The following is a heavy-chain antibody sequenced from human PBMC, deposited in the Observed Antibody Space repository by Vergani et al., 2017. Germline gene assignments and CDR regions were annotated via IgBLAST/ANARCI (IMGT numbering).Heavy chain of an antibody. J-gene: IGHJ6*02. V-gene: IGHV3-33*01. Sequence: QVQLVESGGGVVQPGRSLRLSCAASGFTFSSYGMHWVRQAPGKGLDWVAVIWYDGSNKYYADSVKGRFTISRDNSKNTLYLQMNSLRAEDTAVYYCARSDYDSRRDYYYYYGMDVWGQGTTVTVSS. CDR3: ARSDYDSRRDYYYYYGMDV. CDR1: GFTFSSYG. D-gene: IGHD3-3*01. CDR2: IWYDGSNK.